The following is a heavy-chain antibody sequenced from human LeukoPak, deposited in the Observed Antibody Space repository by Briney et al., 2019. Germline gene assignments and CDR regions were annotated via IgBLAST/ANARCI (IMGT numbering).Heavy chain of an antibody. CDR1: GFTFSNHG. J-gene: IGHJ4*02. CDR3: AKDRAFQAAGVTDY. D-gene: IGHD3-10*01. V-gene: IGHV3-30*18. Sequence: PGRSLTLSCAASGFTFSNHGMHWVRQAPGKGLEWVAVISNDGSKKLYGESVKGRFTISRDNSENTVYLQMNSLRGEDTAVYYCAKDRAFQAAGVTDYWGQGTLVTVPS. CDR2: ISNDGSKK.